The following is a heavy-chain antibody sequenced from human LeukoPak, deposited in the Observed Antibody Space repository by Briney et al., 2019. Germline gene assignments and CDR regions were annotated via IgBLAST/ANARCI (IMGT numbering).Heavy chain of an antibody. CDR2: IYSGTI. CDR3: ARDKGTSYLSSFDY. D-gene: IGHD6-6*01. Sequence: GGSLRLTCTDSGFTVSSNSMSWVRQAPGKGLEWVSFIYSGTIHYSDSVKGRFTISRDNSKNTLYLQMNSLRAADTAVYYCARDKGTSYLSSFDYWGQGTLVTVSS. J-gene: IGHJ4*02. CDR1: GFTVSSNS. V-gene: IGHV3-66*03.